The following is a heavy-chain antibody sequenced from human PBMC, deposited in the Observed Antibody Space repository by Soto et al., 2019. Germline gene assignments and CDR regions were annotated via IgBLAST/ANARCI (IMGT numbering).Heavy chain of an antibody. J-gene: IGHJ6*03. V-gene: IGHV3-15*01. D-gene: IGHD3-3*01. CDR1: GFTFSNAW. CDR3: TTDASNYDFWSGYYFYYYYYYMDV. CDR2: IKSKTDGGTT. Sequence: GGSLRLSCAASGFTFSNAWMSWVRQAPGKGLEWVGRIKSKTDGGTTDYAAPVKGRFTISRDDSKNTLYLQMNSLKTEDTAVYYCTTDASNYDFWSGYYFYYYYYYMDVWGKGTTVTVSS.